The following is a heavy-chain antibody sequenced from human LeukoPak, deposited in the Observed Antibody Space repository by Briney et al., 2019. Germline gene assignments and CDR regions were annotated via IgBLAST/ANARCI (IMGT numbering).Heavy chain of an antibody. CDR3: ARVDVVPAATIDY. D-gene: IGHD2-2*01. V-gene: IGHV4-34*01. Sequence: SETLSLTCAVYGGSFSGCYWSWIRQPPGKGLEWIGEINHSGSTNYNPSLKSRVTISVDTSKNQFSLKLSSVTAADTAVYYCARVDVVPAATIDYWGQGTLVTVSS. J-gene: IGHJ4*02. CDR2: INHSGST. CDR1: GGSFSGCY.